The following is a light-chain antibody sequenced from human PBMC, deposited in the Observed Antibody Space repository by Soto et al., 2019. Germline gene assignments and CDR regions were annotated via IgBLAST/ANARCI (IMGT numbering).Light chain of an antibody. CDR2: VVG. CDR1: SSDGGGYNY. Sequence: QSVLTQPRSVSGSPGQSVTISCAGTSSDGGGYNYVSWYQQHPGKAPKLMIYVVGKRPSGVPDCFSGSKSDNTASLTISGLQAEDEADYYCCSYAGSYTRVFGTGTKVTVL. V-gene: IGLV2-11*01. CDR3: CSYAGSYTRV. J-gene: IGLJ1*01.